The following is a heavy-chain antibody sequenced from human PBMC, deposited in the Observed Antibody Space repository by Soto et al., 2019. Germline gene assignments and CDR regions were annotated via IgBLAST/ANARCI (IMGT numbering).Heavy chain of an antibody. V-gene: IGHV4-34*01. D-gene: IGHD4-17*01. Sequence: QVQLQQWGAGLLKPSETLSLTCAVYGGSFSGYYWSWIRQPPGKGLEWIGEINHSGSTNYTPSLKSRVTISVDTYKNQFSLKLSSVTAADTAVYYCARFYYGDYDDYWGQGTLVTVSS. J-gene: IGHJ4*02. CDR3: ARFYYGDYDDY. CDR2: INHSGST. CDR1: GGSFSGYY.